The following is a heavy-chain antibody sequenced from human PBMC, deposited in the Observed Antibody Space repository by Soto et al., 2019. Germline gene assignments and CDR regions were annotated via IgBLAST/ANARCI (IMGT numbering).Heavy chain of an antibody. J-gene: IGHJ5*02. CDR2: IYYSGST. V-gene: IGHV4-31*03. CDR1: GGSLSSGGYY. Sequence: PSETLSLTCTVSGGSLSSGGYYWSWIRQHPGKGLEWIGYIYYSGSTYYNPSLKSRVTISVDTSKNQFSLKLSSVTAADTAVYDCAREERNCSGGSCYLNWFDPWGQGTLVTVSS. CDR3: AREERNCSGGSCYLNWFDP. D-gene: IGHD2-15*01.